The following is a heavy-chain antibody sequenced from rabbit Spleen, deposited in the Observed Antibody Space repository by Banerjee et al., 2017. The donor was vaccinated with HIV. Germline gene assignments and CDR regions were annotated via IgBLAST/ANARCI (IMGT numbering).Heavy chain of an antibody. D-gene: IGHD1-1*01. CDR2: IYAGSSGTT. CDR3: ARSGYVGGDYTWDL. CDR1: GFSFSTNYY. Sequence: QSLEESGGDLVKPGASLTLTCTASGFSFSTNYYMCWVRQAPGKGLEWIACIYAGSSGTTYYASWAKGRFTISKTSSTTVTLQMTSLTAADTATYFCARSGYVGGDYTWDLWGQGTLVTVS. V-gene: IGHV1S40*01. J-gene: IGHJ4*01.